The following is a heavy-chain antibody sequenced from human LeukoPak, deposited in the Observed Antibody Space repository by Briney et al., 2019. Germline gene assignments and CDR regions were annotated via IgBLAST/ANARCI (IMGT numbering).Heavy chain of an antibody. J-gene: IGHJ4*02. CDR3: ARMARGSLIDH. CDR2: IDWDDDK. D-gene: IGHD1-26*01. Sequence: SGPTLVNPTQTLTLTCTFSGFSLSTSGMRVIWIRQPPGKALEWLARIDWDDDKFYSTSLKTRLTISKDTSKNQVVLTMTNMDPVDTATYYCARMARGSLIDHWGQGTLVTVSS. V-gene: IGHV2-70*04. CDR1: GFSLSTSGMR.